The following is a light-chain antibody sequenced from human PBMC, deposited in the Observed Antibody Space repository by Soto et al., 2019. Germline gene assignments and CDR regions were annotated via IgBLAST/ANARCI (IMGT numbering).Light chain of an antibody. Sequence: DIQMTQSPASLSASVGDRVTITCRASQSISSYLNWYQQKPGKAPKLLIYAASSLQSGVPSRFSGSGSGTDFTLTISSLQPEDFATYYCQQRYSTSRTFGQGTKVDIK. J-gene: IGKJ1*01. CDR3: QQRYSTSRT. V-gene: IGKV1-39*01. CDR2: AAS. CDR1: QSISSY.